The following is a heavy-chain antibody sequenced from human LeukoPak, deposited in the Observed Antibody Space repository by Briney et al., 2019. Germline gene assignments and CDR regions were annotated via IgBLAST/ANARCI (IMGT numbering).Heavy chain of an antibody. CDR3: ARRVVAAKWFDP. Sequence: SETLSLTCTVSGYSISSGYLWGWIRQPPGKGLEWIGSIEGSGSSYYNPSLKSRVTISVDTSKNQFSLKLSSVTAADTAVYYCARRVVAAKWFDPWGQGTLVTVSS. CDR2: IEGSGSS. V-gene: IGHV4-38-2*02. CDR1: GYSISSGYL. J-gene: IGHJ5*02. D-gene: IGHD2-15*01.